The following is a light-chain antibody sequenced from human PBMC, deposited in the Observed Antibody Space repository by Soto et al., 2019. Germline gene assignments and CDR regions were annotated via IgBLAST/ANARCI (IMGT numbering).Light chain of an antibody. CDR2: EVN. Sequence: QSALTQPPSASGSPGQSVTISCTGTSSDVGGYNYVSWYQQHPGKAPKLMIFEVNKRPSGVPDRFSGSKSGNTASLTVSGLQAEDEADYYCTSFAGMNTFVVFGGGPKLTVL. CDR1: SSDVGGYNY. CDR3: TSFAGMNTFVV. J-gene: IGLJ2*01. V-gene: IGLV2-8*01.